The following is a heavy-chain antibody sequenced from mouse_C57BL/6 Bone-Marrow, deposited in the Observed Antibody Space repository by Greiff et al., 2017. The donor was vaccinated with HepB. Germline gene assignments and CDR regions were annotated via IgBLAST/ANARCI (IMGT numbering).Heavy chain of an antibody. V-gene: IGHV3-6*01. CDR1: GYSITSGYY. J-gene: IGHJ1*03. D-gene: IGHD1-1*01. Sequence: EVQLVESGPGLVKPSQSLSLTCSVTGYSITSGYYWNWIRQFPGNKLEWMGYISYDGSNNYNPSLKNRISITRDTSKNQFFLKLNSVTTEDTATYYCAREGYYGRNWYFDVWGTGTTVTVSS. CDR3: AREGYYGRNWYFDV. CDR2: ISYDGSN.